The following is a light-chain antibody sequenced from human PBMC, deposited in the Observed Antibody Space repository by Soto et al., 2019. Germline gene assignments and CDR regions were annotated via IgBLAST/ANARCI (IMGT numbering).Light chain of an antibody. CDR2: GAT. CDR1: QRISTY. Sequence: DIQMTQSPSSLPASVGDRVTITCRASQRISTYVNWYQHKPGKAPKLLIYGATSLQSGVPSRFSGSGSGTEFTLTISSLQPDDFATYYCQHYNSYSEAFGQGTKVDIK. V-gene: IGKV1-5*01. J-gene: IGKJ1*01. CDR3: QHYNSYSEA.